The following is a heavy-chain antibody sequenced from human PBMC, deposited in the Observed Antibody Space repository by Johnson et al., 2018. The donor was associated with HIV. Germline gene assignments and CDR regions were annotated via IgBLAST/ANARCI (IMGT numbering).Heavy chain of an antibody. Sequence: VESGGGVVQPGRSLRLSCAASGFTFSSYGMHWVHQAPGKGLEWVAFIRYDGSNKYYADSVKGRFTISRDNAKNSLYLQMNSLRAEDTALYYCAKESYRSSLWAFDIWGQGTMVTVSS. CDR3: AKESYRSSLWAFDI. J-gene: IGHJ3*02. D-gene: IGHD6-6*01. CDR2: IRYDGSNK. V-gene: IGHV3-30*02. CDR1: GFTFSSYG.